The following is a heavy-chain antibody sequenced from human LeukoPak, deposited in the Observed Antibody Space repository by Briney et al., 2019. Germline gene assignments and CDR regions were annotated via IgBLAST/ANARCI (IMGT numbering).Heavy chain of an antibody. V-gene: IGHV4-39*07. CDR2: IYYSGST. CDR3: ARGGVVVTAEPTDAFDI. Sequence: SETLSLTCTVSGGSISSSSYYWGWIRQPPGKGLEWIGSIYYSGSTYYNPSLKSRVTISVDRSKNQFSLKLSSVTAADTAVYYCARGGVVVTAEPTDAFDIWGQGTMVTVSS. J-gene: IGHJ3*02. CDR1: GGSISSSSYY. D-gene: IGHD2-21*02.